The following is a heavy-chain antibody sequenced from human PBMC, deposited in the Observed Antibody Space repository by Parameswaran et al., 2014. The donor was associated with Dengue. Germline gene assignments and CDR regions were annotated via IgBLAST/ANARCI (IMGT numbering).Heavy chain of an antibody. CDR3: ARDCLTVTTVYYYGMDV. Sequence: RWIRQPPEKGLEWIGEINHSGSTNYNPSLKSRVTISVDTSKNQFSLKLSSVTAADTAVYYCARDCLTVTTVYYYGMDVWGQGTTVTVSS. CDR2: INHSGST. D-gene: IGHD4-17*01. J-gene: IGHJ6*02. V-gene: IGHV4-34*01.